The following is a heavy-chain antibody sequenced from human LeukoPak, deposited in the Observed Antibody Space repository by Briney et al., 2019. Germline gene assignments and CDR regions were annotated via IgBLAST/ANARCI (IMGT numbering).Heavy chain of an antibody. J-gene: IGHJ4*02. CDR1: GFTFSSYS. CDR2: ISGSSSYI. Sequence: GGSLRLSCAASGFTFSSYSMNWVRQAPGKGLEWVSSISGSSSYIYYADSVKGRFTISRDNAKNSLYLQMDSLRAEDTAVYYCARDSRGSGIDGDYWGQGTLVTVSS. V-gene: IGHV3-21*01. CDR3: ARDSRGSGIDGDY. D-gene: IGHD3-10*01.